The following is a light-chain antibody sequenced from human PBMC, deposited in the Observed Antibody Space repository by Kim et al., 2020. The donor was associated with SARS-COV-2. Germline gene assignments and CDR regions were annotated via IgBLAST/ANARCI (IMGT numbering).Light chain of an antibody. V-gene: IGKV3-20*01. J-gene: IGKJ4*01. CDR2: GAS. Sequence: PGERATLSCRASQSVSSSYLAWYQQKPGQAPRLLIYGASSRATGIPDRFSGSGSGTDFTLTISRLEPEDFAVYYCQQYGSSPKLTFGGGTKVEIK. CDR3: QQYGSSPKLT. CDR1: QSVSSSY.